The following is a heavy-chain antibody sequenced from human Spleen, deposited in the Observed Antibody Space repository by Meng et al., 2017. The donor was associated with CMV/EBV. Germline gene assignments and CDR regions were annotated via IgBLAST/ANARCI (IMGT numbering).Heavy chain of an antibody. CDR3: ATGNGDLFDY. J-gene: IGHJ4*02. CDR1: GGTFSSYA. D-gene: IGHD4-17*01. V-gene: IGHV1-24*01. Sequence: ASVKVSCKASGGTFSSYAISWVRQAPGKGLEWMGGFDPEDGETIYAQKFQGRVTMTEDTSTDTAYMELSSLRSEDTAVYYCATGNGDLFDYWGQGTLVTVSS. CDR2: FDPEDGET.